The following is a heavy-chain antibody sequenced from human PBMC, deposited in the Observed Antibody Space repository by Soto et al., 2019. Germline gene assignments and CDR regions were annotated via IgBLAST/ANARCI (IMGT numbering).Heavy chain of an antibody. D-gene: IGHD2-15*01. CDR1: GGTFSSYT. CDR2: IIPILGIA. Sequence: ASVKVSCKASGGTFSSYTISWVRQAPGQGLEWMGRIIPILGIANYAQKFQGRVTITADKSTSTAYMELSSLRSEDTAVYYCARDPSGGSSENVSDYWGQGTLVTVSS. CDR3: ARDPSGGSSENVSDY. V-gene: IGHV1-69*04. J-gene: IGHJ4*02.